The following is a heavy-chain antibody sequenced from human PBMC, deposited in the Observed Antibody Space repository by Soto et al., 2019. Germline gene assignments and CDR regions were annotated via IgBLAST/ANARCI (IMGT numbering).Heavy chain of an antibody. Sequence: EVQLVEAGGGLVQPGGSLRLSCAASGFTFSSYSMNWVRQAPGKGLEWVAYISSSSSTIYYADSVKGRFTISRDNAKNSLYLQMNSRRDEDTAVDYCAITVFSYYFDYWGQGTLVTDSS. CDR2: ISSSSSTI. D-gene: IGHD4-4*01. V-gene: IGHV3-48*02. CDR1: GFTFSSYS. J-gene: IGHJ4*02. CDR3: AITVFSYYFDY.